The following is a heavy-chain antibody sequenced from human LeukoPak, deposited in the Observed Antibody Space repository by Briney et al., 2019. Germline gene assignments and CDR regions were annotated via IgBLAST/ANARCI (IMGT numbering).Heavy chain of an antibody. CDR2: IKQDGSEK. CDR1: GFTFSSYW. Sequence: GGSLRLSCAASGFTFSSYWMSWVRQAPGKGLEWVANIKQDGSEKYYVDPVKGRFTISRDNAKNSLYLQMNSLRAEDTAVYYCARVDMITFGGVNGAFDIWGQGTMVTVSS. J-gene: IGHJ3*02. D-gene: IGHD3-16*01. CDR3: ARVDMITFGGVNGAFDI. V-gene: IGHV3-7*01.